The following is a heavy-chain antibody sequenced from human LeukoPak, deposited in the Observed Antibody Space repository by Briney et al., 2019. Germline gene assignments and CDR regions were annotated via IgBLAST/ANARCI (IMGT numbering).Heavy chain of an antibody. V-gene: IGHV1-2*02. CDR1: GYTFTGYY. CDR2: INPNSGGT. D-gene: IGHD3-22*01. J-gene: IGHJ4*02. Sequence: ASVKVSCKASGYTFTGYYMHWVRQAPGQGLEWMGWINPNSGGTNYAQKFQGRVTMTRDTSISTAYMELSRLRSDDTAVYYCARGWRYDSSGYYSADDYYFDYWGQGTLVTVSS. CDR3: ARGWRYDSSGYYSADDYYFDY.